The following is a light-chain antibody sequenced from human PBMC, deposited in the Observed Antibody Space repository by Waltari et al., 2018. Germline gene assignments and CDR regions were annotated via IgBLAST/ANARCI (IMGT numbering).Light chain of an antibody. CDR2: WAS. V-gene: IGKV4-1*01. CDR3: HQYYIPPLT. CDR1: QSVLTTSTRKTH. Sequence: DIVMTQSPDSLAVSLGDRATITCKSSQSVLTTSTRKTHIAWYQQKPGQTPRLLINWASTRASGVPDRFSGSGSGTDFTLTVSSLQAEDVAVYYCHQYYIPPLTFGQGTRLEIK. J-gene: IGKJ5*01.